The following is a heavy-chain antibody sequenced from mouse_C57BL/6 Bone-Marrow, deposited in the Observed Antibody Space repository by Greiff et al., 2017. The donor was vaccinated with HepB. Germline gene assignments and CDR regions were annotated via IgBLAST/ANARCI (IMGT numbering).Heavy chain of an antibody. CDR3: ARAPYITTVVAGDY. CDR2: INPNYGTT. V-gene: IGHV1-39*01. Sequence: VQLKESGPELVKPGASVKISCKASGYSFTDYNMNWVKQSNGKSLEWIGVINPNYGTTSYNQKFKGKATLTVDQSSSTAYMQLNSLTSEDSAVYYCARAPYITTVVAGDYWGQGTTLTVSS. CDR1: GYSFTDYN. J-gene: IGHJ2*01. D-gene: IGHD1-1*01.